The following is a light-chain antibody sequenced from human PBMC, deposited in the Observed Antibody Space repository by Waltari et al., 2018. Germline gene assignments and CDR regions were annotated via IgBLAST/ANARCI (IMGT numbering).Light chain of an antibody. V-gene: IGLV1-44*01. J-gene: IGLJ2*01. Sequence: QSVLTQPPSVSGPPGQRVPFSCSGSVSNTGRKSVTWYQQVPGTAPKLRIYSKNQRPSGVPDRFSGSKSGTSASLAISGLQSEDEADYYCATWDDSLNGLFGGGTRLTVL. CDR2: SKN. CDR1: VSNTGRKS. CDR3: ATWDDSLNGL.